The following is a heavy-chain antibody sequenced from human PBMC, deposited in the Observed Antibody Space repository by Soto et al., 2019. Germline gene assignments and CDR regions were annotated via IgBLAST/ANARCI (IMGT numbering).Heavy chain of an antibody. Sequence: QVQLVEAGGGVVQPGRSLRLSCAASGFTFSSYGMHWVRQAPGKGLEWVAVIWYDGSNKYYADSVKGRFTISRDNSKNALYLQMNSLRAEDTAVYYCARDRYSGSYIDYWGQGTLVTVSS. CDR1: GFTFSSYG. V-gene: IGHV3-33*01. J-gene: IGHJ4*02. D-gene: IGHD1-26*01. CDR3: ARDRYSGSYIDY. CDR2: IWYDGSNK.